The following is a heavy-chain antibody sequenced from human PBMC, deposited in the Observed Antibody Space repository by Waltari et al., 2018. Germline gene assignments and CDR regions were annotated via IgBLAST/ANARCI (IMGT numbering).Heavy chain of an antibody. CDR1: GGSISSSTW. CDR2: IYHSGGT. CDR3: ARRPPGSSGSYAFDY. Sequence: QVQLQESGPGLVKPSGTLSLTCAVSGGSISSSTWWSWVRQPPGKGLEWIGEIYHSGGTNYNPSLNSRVTRSGDKSKNQFSLKLSSVTAADTAVYYCARRPPGSSGSYAFDYWGQGTLVTVSS. V-gene: IGHV4-4*02. J-gene: IGHJ4*02. D-gene: IGHD1-26*01.